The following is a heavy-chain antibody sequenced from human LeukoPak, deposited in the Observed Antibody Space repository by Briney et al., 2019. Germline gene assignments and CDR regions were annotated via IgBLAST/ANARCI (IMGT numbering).Heavy chain of an antibody. CDR1: GYTFTGYY. Sequence: ASVKVSCKASGYTFTGYYMHWVRQAPGQRLEWMGWINPNNGGTNYAQKFQGRVIMTRDTSITTAYMELSRLTSDDTAVYYCVLYDLWSGYYGVDYWGQGTLVIVSS. CDR2: INPNNGGT. CDR3: VLYDLWSGYYGVDY. D-gene: IGHD3-3*01. V-gene: IGHV1-2*02. J-gene: IGHJ4*02.